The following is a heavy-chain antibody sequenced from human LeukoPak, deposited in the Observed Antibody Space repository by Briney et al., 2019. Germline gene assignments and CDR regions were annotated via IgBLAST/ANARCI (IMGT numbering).Heavy chain of an antibody. Sequence: ASVKVSCKVSGYTLTELSMHWVRQAPGKGLEWMGGFDPEDGETIYAQKFQGRVTMTEDTSTDTAYMELSSLRSEDTAVYYCATLSSSWYNGHYFQHWGQGTLVTVSS. CDR2: FDPEDGET. CDR1: GYTLTELS. V-gene: IGHV1-24*01. J-gene: IGHJ1*01. D-gene: IGHD6-13*01. CDR3: ATLSSSWYNGHYFQH.